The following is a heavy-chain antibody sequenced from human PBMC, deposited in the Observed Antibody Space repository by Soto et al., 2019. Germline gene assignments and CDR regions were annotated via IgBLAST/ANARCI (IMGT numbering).Heavy chain of an antibody. Sequence: PWWSLRLSCSASVFTFDDYAMHWCRQAPGKGLEWVSGISWNSGSIGYADSVKGRFTISRDNAKNSLYLQMNSLRAEDTALYYCAKEVYYEGDYYYYGMDVWGQGTTVTVSS. CDR1: VFTFDDYA. J-gene: IGHJ6*02. CDR2: ISWNSGSI. CDR3: AKEVYYEGDYYYYGMDV. D-gene: IGHD1-26*01. V-gene: IGHV3-9*01.